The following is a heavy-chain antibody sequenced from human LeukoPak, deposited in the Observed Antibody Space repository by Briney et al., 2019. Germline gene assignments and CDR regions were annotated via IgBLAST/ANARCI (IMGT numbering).Heavy chain of an antibody. D-gene: IGHD3-3*01. CDR3: ARHSEDYDFWSGYYKGSKDYYYYGMDV. Sequence: GESPKISCKGSGYSLTSYWIGWVRQMPGKGLEWMGIIYPGGSDTRYSPSFQGQVTISADKSISTAYLQWSSLKASNTAMYYCARHSEDYDFWSGYYKGSKDYYYYGMDVWGQGTTVTVSS. CDR1: GYSLTSYW. J-gene: IGHJ6*02. CDR2: IYPGGSDT. V-gene: IGHV5-51*01.